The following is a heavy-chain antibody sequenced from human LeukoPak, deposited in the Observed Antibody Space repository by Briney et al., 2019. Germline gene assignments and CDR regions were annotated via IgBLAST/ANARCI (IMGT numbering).Heavy chain of an antibody. CDR1: GYTFTGYY. J-gene: IGHJ5*02. V-gene: IGHV1-2*02. CDR3: ARGLGVVAVKGWFDP. D-gene: IGHD2-15*01. CDR2: INPNSGGT. Sequence: GASVKVSCKASGYTFTGYYMHWVRQAPGQGLEWMGWINPNSGGTNYAQKLQGRVTMTTDTSTSTAYMELRSLRSDDTAVYYCARGLGVVAVKGWFDPWGQGTLVTVSS.